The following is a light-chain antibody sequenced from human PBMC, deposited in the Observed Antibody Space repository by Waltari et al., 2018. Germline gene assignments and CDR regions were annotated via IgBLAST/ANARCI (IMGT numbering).Light chain of an antibody. CDR3: CSYAGTYILI. Sequence: QSALTQPRSVSGSPGQSVTISCTGTSRDVGAFAYVSWYQHYPGKAPKLMIEDVNKRPSGVPDRFSGSKSGNTASLTISGLQAEDEAVYYCCSYAGTYILIFGGGTKLTVL. J-gene: IGLJ2*01. CDR1: SRDVGAFAY. V-gene: IGLV2-11*01. CDR2: DVN.